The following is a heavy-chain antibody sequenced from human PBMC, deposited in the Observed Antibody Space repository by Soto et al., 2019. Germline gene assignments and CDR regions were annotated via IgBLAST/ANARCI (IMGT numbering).Heavy chain of an antibody. J-gene: IGHJ5*02. D-gene: IGHD6-13*01. Sequence: TLSLTCTVSGGSISSGGYYWSWIRQHPGKGLEWIGYIYYSGSTSYNPSLKSRVTISVDTSKNHFSLKLSSVTAADTAVYYCARVFSDSSSFFDPWGQGTLVTVSS. CDR1: GGSISSGGYY. CDR2: IYYSGST. V-gene: IGHV4-31*03. CDR3: ARVFSDSSSFFDP.